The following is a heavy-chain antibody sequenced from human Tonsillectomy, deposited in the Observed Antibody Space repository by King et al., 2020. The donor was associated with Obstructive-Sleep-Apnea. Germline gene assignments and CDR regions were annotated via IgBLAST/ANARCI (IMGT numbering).Heavy chain of an antibody. V-gene: IGHV4-39*07. CDR3: ARGLPEGFKYGFLKDGGLDV. D-gene: IGHD3-10*01. J-gene: IGHJ6*02. CDR1: GDSIISSSYK. CDR2: VSNSGTT. Sequence: QLQESGPKLVKPSETLSLTCNVAGDSIISSSYKWDWIRQPPGKGLEWLGSVSNSGTTYYNPSVKSRVAIAVDTSRNQFSLKMRSVTAADTAVYFCARGLPEGFKYGFLKDGGLDVWGQGTTVTVSS.